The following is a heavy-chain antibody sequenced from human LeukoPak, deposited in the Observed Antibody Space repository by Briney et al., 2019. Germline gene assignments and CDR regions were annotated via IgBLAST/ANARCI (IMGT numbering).Heavy chain of an antibody. J-gene: IGHJ4*02. Sequence: GXXLRXSCXASGFTFSSYWMSGVRQAPGXGLEGVANIKQDGSQKYYVDSVKGRFTISRDNAKNSLYLQMNSLRAEDTAVYYCARSPITYYDILTGYHGGYFDYWGQGTLVTVSS. D-gene: IGHD3-9*01. CDR1: GFTFSSYW. V-gene: IGHV3-7*01. CDR2: IKQDGSQK. CDR3: ARSPITYYDILTGYHGGYFDY.